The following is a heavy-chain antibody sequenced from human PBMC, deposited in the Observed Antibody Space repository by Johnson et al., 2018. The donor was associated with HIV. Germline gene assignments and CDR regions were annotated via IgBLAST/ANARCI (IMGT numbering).Heavy chain of an antibody. Sequence: VQLVESGGGLVQPGGSLRLSCAASGFTFSSYAMSWVRQAPGKGLEWVSAISGSGGSTYYADSVRGRFSISRDNSKNTLYLQMNRLRAEDTAVYYCVRACRDGYTCDAFDIWGQGTMVTVSS. CDR3: VRACRDGYTCDAFDI. CDR2: ISGSGGST. CDR1: GFTFSSYA. V-gene: IGHV3-23*04. J-gene: IGHJ3*02. D-gene: IGHD5-24*01.